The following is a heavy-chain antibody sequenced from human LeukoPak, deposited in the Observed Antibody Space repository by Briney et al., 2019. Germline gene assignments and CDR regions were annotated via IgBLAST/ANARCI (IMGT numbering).Heavy chain of an antibody. CDR3: ARITGYCSSTSCYDAFDI. CDR2: IWYDGSNK. V-gene: IGHV3-33*01. Sequence: PGGSLRLSCAASGFTFSSYGMHWVRQAPGKGLEWVAVIWYDGSNKYYADSVKGRFTISRDNSKNTLYLQMNSLRAEDTAVYYCARITGYCSSTSCYDAFDIWGQGAMVTVSS. CDR1: GFTFSSYG. D-gene: IGHD2-2*01. J-gene: IGHJ3*02.